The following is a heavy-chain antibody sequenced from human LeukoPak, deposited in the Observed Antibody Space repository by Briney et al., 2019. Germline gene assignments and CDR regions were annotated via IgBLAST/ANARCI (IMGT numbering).Heavy chain of an antibody. D-gene: IGHD3-3*01. CDR1: GFTFSSYS. CDR2: ISSSSSYI. V-gene: IGHV3-21*01. Sequence: GGSLRLSCAASGFTFSSYSMNWVRQAPGKGLEWVSSISSSSSYIYYADSVKGRFTISRDNAKNSLYLQMKSLRAEDTAVYYCAREDLRFLEWLLTPFDYWGQGTLVTVSS. J-gene: IGHJ4*02. CDR3: AREDLRFLEWLLTPFDY.